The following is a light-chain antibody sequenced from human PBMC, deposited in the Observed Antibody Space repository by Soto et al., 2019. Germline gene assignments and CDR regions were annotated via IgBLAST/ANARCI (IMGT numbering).Light chain of an antibody. CDR2: EVS. CDR3: CPDAANSNFL. Sequence: QSVLTQPASVSGSPGQSITISCTGTASDVGSYKFVSWYQHLPDKAPKLIIFEVSERPSGISDRFSGSKSGNTASLTISGLQAEDEADYYCCPDAANSNFLFGGGTKLTV. CDR1: ASDVGSYKF. V-gene: IGLV2-23*02. J-gene: IGLJ2*01.